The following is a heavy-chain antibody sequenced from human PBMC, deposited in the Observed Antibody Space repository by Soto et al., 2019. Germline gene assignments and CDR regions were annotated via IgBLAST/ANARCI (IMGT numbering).Heavy chain of an antibody. CDR2: INAANGKT. J-gene: IGHJ4*02. D-gene: IGHD5-12*01. CDR3: ARYSGYDVDY. V-gene: IGHV1-3*03. Sequence: GASVKVSCKASGYTHSNYAFHWVRQAPGQGLQWMGFINAANGKTENSQEFQGRVTITRDTSASTAYMELSSLRSEDTAVYYCARYSGYDVDYWGQGTLVTVSS. CDR1: GYTHSNYA.